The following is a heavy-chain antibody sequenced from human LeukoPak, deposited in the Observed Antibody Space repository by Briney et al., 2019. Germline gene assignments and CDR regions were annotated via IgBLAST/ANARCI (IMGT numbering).Heavy chain of an antibody. CDR3: AKDLSYDILTGYHDY. J-gene: IGHJ4*02. V-gene: IGHV3-30*02. D-gene: IGHD3-9*01. CDR1: GFTFSSYG. Sequence: GGSLRLSCAASGFTFSSYGMHWVRQAPGKGLEWVAFIRYGGSNKYYADSVKGRFTISRDNSKNTLYLQMNSLRAEDTAVYYCAKDLSYDILTGYHDYWGQGTLVTVSS. CDR2: IRYGGSNK.